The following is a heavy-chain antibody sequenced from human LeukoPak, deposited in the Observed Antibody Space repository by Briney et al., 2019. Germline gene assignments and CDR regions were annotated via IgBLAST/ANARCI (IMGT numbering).Heavy chain of an antibody. Sequence: SETLSLTCSVSGGSITSNYWSWIRQPAGKGLEWIGRIYTSGSTNYNPSLKGRVTMSVDTSKNQFSLKLSSVTAADTAVYYCARDQRYSGYELWGQGTLVTVSS. CDR1: GGSITSNY. CDR2: IYTSGST. J-gene: IGHJ4*02. V-gene: IGHV4-4*07. D-gene: IGHD5-12*01. CDR3: ARDQRYSGYEL.